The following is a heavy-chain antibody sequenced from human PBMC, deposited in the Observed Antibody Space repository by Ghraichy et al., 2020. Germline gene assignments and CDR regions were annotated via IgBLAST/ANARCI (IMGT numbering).Heavy chain of an antibody. CDR2: VYTSGDT. CDR1: GGSINSGDYY. J-gene: IGHJ6*02. Sequence: SETLSLTCTVSGGSINSGDYYWTWIRQAAGKGLEWIGRVYTSGDTDYKSSLKSRVTISVDTSKNQFSLKLRSVTATDTAVYYCARENIEVIPGDVTLFYYYGLDVWGQGTTITVS. D-gene: IGHD2-2*01. V-gene: IGHV4-61*02. CDR3: ARENIEVIPGDVTLFYYYGLDV.